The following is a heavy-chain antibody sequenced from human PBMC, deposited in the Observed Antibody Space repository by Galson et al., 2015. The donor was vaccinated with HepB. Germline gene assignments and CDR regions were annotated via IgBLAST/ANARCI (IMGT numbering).Heavy chain of an antibody. D-gene: IGHD3-3*01. CDR3: ARALFVPDLLYYFDY. V-gene: IGHV4-59*01. CDR2: FSYSGFT. J-gene: IGHJ4*02. Sequence: ETLSLTCSVSGDSMSRFYWSWIRQPPGKGLEWIGDFSYSGFTNYNPSLTSRVSISVDTSRNQFSLRLNSLTAADTAVYYCARALFVPDLLYYFDYWGQGALVTVSS. CDR1: GDSMSRFY.